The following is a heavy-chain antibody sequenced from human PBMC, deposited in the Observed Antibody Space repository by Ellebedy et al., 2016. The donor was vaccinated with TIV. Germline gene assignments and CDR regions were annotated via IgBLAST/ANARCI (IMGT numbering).Heavy chain of an antibody. V-gene: IGHV1-24*01. D-gene: IGHD5-24*01. Sequence: AASVKVSCKVSGYTLTELSMHWVRQSPGKGLEWMGGFDPEDGETIYAQKFRGRVTITEDTSTDTAYMELSSMRSEDTAVYYCATVTLRDGYNYRTFDYWGQGTLVTVSS. CDR3: ATVTLRDGYNYRTFDY. CDR1: GYTLTELS. CDR2: FDPEDGET. J-gene: IGHJ4*02.